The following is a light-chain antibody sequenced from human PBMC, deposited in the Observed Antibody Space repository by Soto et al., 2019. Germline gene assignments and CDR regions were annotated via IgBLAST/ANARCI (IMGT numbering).Light chain of an antibody. J-gene: IGLJ1*01. CDR1: SSDVGGYDY. Sequence: QSVLTQPASVSGSPGQSITIPCTGTSSDVGGYDYVSWYQQHPGKAPKLMIYDVFHRPSGVSNRFSGSKSGNTASLTISGLQAEDEADYYCCSYTTSTIYVFGTGTKVTVL. CDR3: CSYTTSTIYV. V-gene: IGLV2-14*03. CDR2: DVF.